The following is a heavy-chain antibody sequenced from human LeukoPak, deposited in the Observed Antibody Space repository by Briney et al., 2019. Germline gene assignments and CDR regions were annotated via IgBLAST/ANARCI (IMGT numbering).Heavy chain of an antibody. CDR1: GFTFGDYS. Sequence: GGSLRLSCAASGFTFGDYSMNWVRQAPGKGLEWVGRSRNRATSYTTEYAASVKGRFTISRDDSKSSLYLQLSSLQTEDTAVYYCARLTYTSDWYFDYWGQGALVTVSS. V-gene: IGHV3-72*01. D-gene: IGHD6-19*01. CDR3: ARLTYTSDWYFDY. CDR2: SRNRATSYTT. J-gene: IGHJ4*02.